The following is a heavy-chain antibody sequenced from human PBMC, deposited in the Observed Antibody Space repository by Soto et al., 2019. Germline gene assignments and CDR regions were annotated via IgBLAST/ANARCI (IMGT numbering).Heavy chain of an antibody. CDR2: IHGGGTV. V-gene: IGHV3-48*03. D-gene: IGHD3-16*01. CDR3: VGGGLRYFDY. Sequence: SLRLSSVESGFYFCNFEINWCRHSAGRGPEWLSYIHGGGTVYYADSVKGRFTISRDNSKNSLYLQMDSLRDEDTGVYFCVGGGLRYFDYWGQGALVTVSS. CDR1: GFYFCNFE. J-gene: IGHJ4*02.